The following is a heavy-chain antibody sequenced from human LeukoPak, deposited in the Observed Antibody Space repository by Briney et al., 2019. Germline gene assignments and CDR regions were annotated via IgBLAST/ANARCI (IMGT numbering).Heavy chain of an antibody. CDR1: GFSFSSYA. V-gene: IGHV3-23*01. D-gene: IGHD3/OR15-3a*01. Sequence: GGSLTLSCAASGFSFSSYAMSWVRQAPGKGLEWVSAISVSGGSTYSAVSVKGRFTISRDNSKNTLYLQMNSPRAEDTAVYYCAKGTSPTRFDPWRQAPLATVSS. J-gene: IGHJ5*02. CDR3: AKGTSPTRFDP. CDR2: ISVSGGST.